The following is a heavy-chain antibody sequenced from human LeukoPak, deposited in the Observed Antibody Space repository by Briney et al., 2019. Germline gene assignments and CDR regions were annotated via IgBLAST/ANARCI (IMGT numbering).Heavy chain of an antibody. CDR3: ARWSNDYGDYFDY. J-gene: IGHJ4*02. CDR1: GFTFSSYW. D-gene: IGHD4-17*01. Sequence: GGSLRLSCAASGFTFSSYWMHWVRQAPGKGLVWVSRINSDGSSTSYADSVKGRLTISRDNAKNSLYLQMNSLRAEDTALYYCARWSNDYGDYFDYWGQGTLVTVSS. CDR2: INSDGSST. V-gene: IGHV3-74*01.